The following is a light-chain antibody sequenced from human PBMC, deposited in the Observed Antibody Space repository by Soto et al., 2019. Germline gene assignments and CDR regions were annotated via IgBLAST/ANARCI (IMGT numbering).Light chain of an antibody. Sequence: EIVLTQSPDTLSLSPGERATLSCRASQSVTSNYLAWYQQPPGQPPRLLIYGASSRATGVPDRFSGSGSGTDFTLTIRRMEPADSAPYYCQQYGRTPQTFGQGTKVDIK. V-gene: IGKV3-20*01. CDR2: GAS. J-gene: IGKJ1*01. CDR1: QSVTSNY. CDR3: QQYGRTPQT.